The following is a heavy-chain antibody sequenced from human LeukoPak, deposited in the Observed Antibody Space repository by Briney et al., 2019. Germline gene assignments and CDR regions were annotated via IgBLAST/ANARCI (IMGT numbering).Heavy chain of an antibody. J-gene: IGHJ3*02. CDR2: ISAYNGNT. Sequence: ASVKVSCKASGYTFTSYGISWVRQAPGQGLEWMGWISAYNGNTNYAQKLQGRVTMTIDTSTSTAYMELRSLRSDDTAVYYCARAYRTYYDFWSGQRNAFDIWGQGTMVTVSS. V-gene: IGHV1-18*01. D-gene: IGHD3-3*01. CDR3: ARAYRTYYDFWSGQRNAFDI. CDR1: GYTFTSYG.